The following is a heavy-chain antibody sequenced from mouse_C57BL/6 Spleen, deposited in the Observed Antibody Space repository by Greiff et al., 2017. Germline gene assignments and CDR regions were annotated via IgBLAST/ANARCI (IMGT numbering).Heavy chain of an antibody. V-gene: IGHV1-52*01. CDR3: AREVYNDYDDGYAMDY. CDR2: IDPSDSET. D-gene: IGHD2-4*01. CDR1: GYTFTSYW. Sequence: QVQLQQSGAELVRPGSSVKLSCKASGYTFTSYWMHWVKQRPIQGLEWIGNIDPSDSETHYNQKFKDKATLTVDKSSSTAYMQLSSLTSEDSAVYYCAREVYNDYDDGYAMDYWGQGTSVTGSS. J-gene: IGHJ4*01.